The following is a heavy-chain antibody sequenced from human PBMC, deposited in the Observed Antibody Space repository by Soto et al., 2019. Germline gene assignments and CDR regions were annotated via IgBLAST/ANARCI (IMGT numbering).Heavy chain of an antibody. V-gene: IGHV1-69*13. CDR3: ARVSPPGPYYDSSG. J-gene: IGHJ4*02. D-gene: IGHD3-22*01. Sequence: GASVKVSCKASGGTFSSYAISWVRQAPGQGLEWMGGIIPIFGTANYAQKFQGRVTITADESTSTAYMELSSLRAEDTAVYYCARVSPPGPYYDSSGWGQGTLVTVSS. CDR1: GGTFSSYA. CDR2: IIPIFGTA.